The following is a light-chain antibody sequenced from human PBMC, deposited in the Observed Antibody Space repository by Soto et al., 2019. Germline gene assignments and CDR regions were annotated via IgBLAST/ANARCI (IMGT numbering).Light chain of an antibody. J-gene: IGLJ1*01. CDR2: ANS. CDR3: QSYDNSLSGYV. CDR1: SSNFGADYD. Sequence: QLVLTQPPSVSGAAGQRVTISCTGSSSNFGADYDVHWYQQLPGTAPKLLIYANSNRPSGVPDRFSGSKSGTSASLAITGLQAEDEADYYCQSYDNSLSGYVFGSGTKLTVL. V-gene: IGLV1-40*01.